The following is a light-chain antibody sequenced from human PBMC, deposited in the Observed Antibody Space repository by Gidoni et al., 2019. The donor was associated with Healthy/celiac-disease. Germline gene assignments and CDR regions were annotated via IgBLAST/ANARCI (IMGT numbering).Light chain of an antibody. CDR2: GAS. CDR3: QQYNNWPPLT. CDR1: QSVSSN. Sequence: EIHMTQAPATLSVSPGERATLSCRASQSVSSNLAWYQQKPGQAPRLLIYGASTRATGIPARFSGSGSGTEFTLTISSLQSEDFAVYYCQQYNNWPPLTFGGGTKVEIK. J-gene: IGKJ4*01. V-gene: IGKV3-15*01.